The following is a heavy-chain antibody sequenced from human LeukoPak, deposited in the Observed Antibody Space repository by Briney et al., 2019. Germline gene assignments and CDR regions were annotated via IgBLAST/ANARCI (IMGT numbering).Heavy chain of an antibody. CDR3: ARVLRIAAPSNYYYYYGMDV. J-gene: IGHJ6*02. D-gene: IGHD6-6*01. CDR2: IYYSGST. CDR1: GGSISSYY. Sequence: PSGTLSLTCTVSGGSISSYYWSWIRQPPGKGLEWIGYIYYSGSTNYNPSLKSRVTISVDTSKNQFSLKLSSVTAADTAVYYCARVLRIAAPSNYYYYYGMDVWGQGTTVTVSS. V-gene: IGHV4-59*01.